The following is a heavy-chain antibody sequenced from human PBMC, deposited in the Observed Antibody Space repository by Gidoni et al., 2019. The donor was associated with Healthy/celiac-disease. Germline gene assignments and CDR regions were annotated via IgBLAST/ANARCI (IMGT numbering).Heavy chain of an antibody. CDR1: GGSISSGGYY. V-gene: IGHV4-31*03. D-gene: IGHD2-21*01. J-gene: IGHJ6*02. CDR3: AREIGGYCGGDCYGDYYYGMDV. Sequence: QVQLQESGPGLVKPSQTLSLTCTVSGGSISSGGYYWSWIRQHPGKGLEWIGYIYYSGSTYYNPSLKSRVTISVDTSKNQFSLKLSSVTAADTAVYYCAREIGGYCGGDCYGDYYYGMDVWGQGTTVTVSS. CDR2: IYYSGST.